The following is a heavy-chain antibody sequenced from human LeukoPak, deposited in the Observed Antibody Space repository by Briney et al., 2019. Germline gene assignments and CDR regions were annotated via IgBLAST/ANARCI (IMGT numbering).Heavy chain of an antibody. Sequence: GGSLRLSCAASGFAFSRYSVNWVRQAPGKGLEWVSSITYNSRYKYYADSVRGRFTIYRDNARGSVFLQMNSLSAEDTAVYYCARGTHFDGAEYFQHWGQGTLVTVSS. CDR1: GFAFSRYS. J-gene: IGHJ1*01. CDR3: ARGTHFDGAEYFQH. V-gene: IGHV3-21*01. D-gene: IGHD3-9*01. CDR2: ITYNSRYK.